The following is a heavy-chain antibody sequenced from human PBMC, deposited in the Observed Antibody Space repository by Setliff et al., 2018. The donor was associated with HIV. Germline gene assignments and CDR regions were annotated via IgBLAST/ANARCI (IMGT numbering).Heavy chain of an antibody. CDR1: GYTFTNYD. D-gene: IGHD3-22*01. CDR2: MNPDSRNT. J-gene: IGHJ6*03. V-gene: IGHV1-8*02. Sequence: ASVKVSCKPSGYTFTNYDINWVRQAAGQGLEWMGGMNPDSRNTGYAQRFEGSVTMTWDTSISTAYMELNNVKFEDTAVYYCARARRDSYDRGRRSHYYIDVWGKGTTVTVSS. CDR3: ARARRDSYDRGRRSHYYIDV.